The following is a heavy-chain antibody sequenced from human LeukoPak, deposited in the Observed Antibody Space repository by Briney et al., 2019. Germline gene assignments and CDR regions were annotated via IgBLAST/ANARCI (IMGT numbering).Heavy chain of an antibody. CDR1: GFTFDDYA. J-gene: IGHJ3*02. CDR3: ASQTKRYYGSGSYWTAFDT. D-gene: IGHD3-10*01. CDR2: SGNDGST. V-gene: IGHV3-43*02. Sequence: PGGSLRLSWSALGFTFDDYAMHWVRQAPGKSLEWGSLSGNDGSTQYADSVKGRFTISRDNNKKSLYLEMNSLRIEDTALYHCASQTKRYYGSGSYWTAFDTWGQGTLVTVSS.